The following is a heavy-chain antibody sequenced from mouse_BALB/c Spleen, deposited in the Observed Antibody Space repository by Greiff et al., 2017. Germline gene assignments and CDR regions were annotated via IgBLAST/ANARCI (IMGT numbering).Heavy chain of an antibody. D-gene: IGHD1-1*02. CDR2: ISDGGSYT. CDR1: GFTFSDYY. V-gene: IGHV5-4*02. J-gene: IGHJ4*01. Sequence: EVKLVESGGGLVKPGGSLKLSCAASGFTFSDYYMYWVRQTPEKRLEWVATISDGGSYTYYPDSVKGRFTISRDNAKNNLYLQMSSLKSEDTAMYYCARGILSNAMDYWGQGTSVTVSS. CDR3: ARGILSNAMDY.